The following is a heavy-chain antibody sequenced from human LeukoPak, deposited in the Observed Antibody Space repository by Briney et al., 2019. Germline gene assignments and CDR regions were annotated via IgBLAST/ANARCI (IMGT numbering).Heavy chain of an antibody. V-gene: IGHV4-59*08. D-gene: IGHD3-3*01. Sequence: SSETLSLTCTVSGGSISSYYWSWIRQPPGKGLEWIGYIYYSGSTYYNPSLKSRVTISVDTSKNQFSLKLSSVTAADTAVYYCASMSGYRDYWGQGTLVTVSS. CDR3: ASMSGYRDY. CDR1: GGSISSYY. J-gene: IGHJ4*02. CDR2: IYYSGST.